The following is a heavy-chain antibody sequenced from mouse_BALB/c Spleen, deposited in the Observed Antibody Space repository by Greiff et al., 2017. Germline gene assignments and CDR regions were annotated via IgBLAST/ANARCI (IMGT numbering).Heavy chain of an antibody. J-gene: IGHJ3*01. V-gene: IGHV6-6*02. CDR3: TRYYGSSPAWCAY. CDR2: IRLKSNNYAT. CDR1: GFTFSNYW. D-gene: IGHD1-1*01. Sequence: EVKVEESGGGLVQPGGSMKLSCVASGFTFSNYWMNWVRQSPEKGLEWVAEIRLKSNNYATHYAESVKGRFTISRDDSKSSVYLQMNNLRAEDTGIYYCTRYYGSSPAWCAYWGQGTLVTVSA.